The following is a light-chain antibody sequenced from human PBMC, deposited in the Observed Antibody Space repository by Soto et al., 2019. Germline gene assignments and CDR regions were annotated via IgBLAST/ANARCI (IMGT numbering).Light chain of an antibody. J-gene: IGLJ2*01. CDR3: SSYTTYSSLVV. CDR1: SSDVGGFDY. CDR2: EVS. Sequence: QSVLTQPASVSGSPGQSITISCTGTSSDVGGFDYVSWYQQHPGKAPKLMIYEVSNRPSGVSNRFSGSKSGNTASLTISGLQADDEAESYCSSYTTYSSLVVFGVGTKLTVL. V-gene: IGLV2-14*01.